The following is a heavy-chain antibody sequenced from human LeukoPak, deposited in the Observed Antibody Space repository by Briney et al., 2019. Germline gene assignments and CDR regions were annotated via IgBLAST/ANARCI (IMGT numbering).Heavy chain of an antibody. CDR2: ASSGGSRK. J-gene: IGHJ6*03. CDR3: ARDRPSTIFGVADYYYMDV. D-gene: IGHD3-3*01. Sequence: QTGWSLSLSCAASGFTFSNYATHWLRQAPGKGLEWVAFASSGGSRKYYPDSVKGRFTISRDNSKNTLYLEMPSLRVEDTAVYSCARDRPSTIFGVADYYYMDVWGKGTTVTVSS. V-gene: IGHV3-30*04. CDR1: GFTFSNYA.